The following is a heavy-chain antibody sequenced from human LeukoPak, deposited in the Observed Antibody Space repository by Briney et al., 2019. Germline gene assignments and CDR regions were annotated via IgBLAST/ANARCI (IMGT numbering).Heavy chain of an antibody. Sequence: GGSLRLSCAASGFTFRSHWMHWVRQAPGKGLVWVSRIKGDESYTNYADSVKGRFTISRDNAKNTLYLQMTSLRAEDTAIYYRVRDGDVYNFDHWGQGTLVTVSS. J-gene: IGHJ4*02. CDR3: VRDGDVYNFDH. V-gene: IGHV3-74*01. CDR1: GFTFRSHW. D-gene: IGHD5-24*01. CDR2: IKGDESYT.